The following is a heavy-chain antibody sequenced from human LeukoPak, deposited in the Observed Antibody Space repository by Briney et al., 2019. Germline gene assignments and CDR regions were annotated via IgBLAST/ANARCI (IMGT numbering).Heavy chain of an antibody. CDR1: GFTFSSYA. J-gene: IGHJ4*02. CDR2: IAYDGRYR. D-gene: IGHD3-10*01. V-gene: IGHV3-30*18. Sequence: GGSLRLSCAASGFTFSSYAMSWVRQAPGKGLEWVAVIAYDGRYRYYAHSVKGRFTISRDNSRNTVSLQMKSLRVDDTAVYYCAKDHTARELKDWGRGTLVTVSS. CDR3: AKDHTARELKD.